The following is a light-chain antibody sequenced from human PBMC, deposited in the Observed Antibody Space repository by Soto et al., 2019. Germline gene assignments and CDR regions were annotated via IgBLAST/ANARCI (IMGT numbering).Light chain of an antibody. CDR1: QSVISN. V-gene: IGKV3D-15*01. CDR3: QQYNDWPFT. CDR2: GAS. Sequence: TVMTQSPVTLSVSPGGRATLSCRASQSVISNLAWYQHKPGQAPRLLIYGASIRATGIPARFSGSGSGTEFTLTISRLQSEDFAIYFCQQYNDWPFTFGPGTKVDIK. J-gene: IGKJ3*01.